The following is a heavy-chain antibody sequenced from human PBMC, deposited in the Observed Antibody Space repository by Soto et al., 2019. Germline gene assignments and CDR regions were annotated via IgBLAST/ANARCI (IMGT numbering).Heavy chain of an antibody. CDR3: ARDLGGRWLQEGVAHHYYYYYGMDV. Sequence: PGGSLRLSCAASGFTFSSYAMHWVRQAPGKGLEWVAVISYDGSNKYYADSVKGRFTISRDNSKNTLYLQMNSLRAEDTAVYYCARDLGGRWLQEGVAHHYYYYYGMDVWGQGTTVTVSS. J-gene: IGHJ6*02. D-gene: IGHD3-16*01. CDR1: GFTFSSYA. V-gene: IGHV3-30-3*01. CDR2: ISYDGSNK.